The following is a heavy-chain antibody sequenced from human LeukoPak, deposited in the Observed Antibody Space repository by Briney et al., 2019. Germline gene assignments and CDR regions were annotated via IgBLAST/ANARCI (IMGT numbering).Heavy chain of an antibody. CDR3: ASMVTHPIYFDY. CDR1: GYTFTSDG. J-gene: IGHJ4*02. CDR2: ISAYNGNT. V-gene: IGHV1-18*01. D-gene: IGHD4-23*01. Sequence: ASVKVSCKASGYTFTSDGITWVRQAPGQGLEWMGWISAYNGNTNYAQKLQGRVTMTTDTSTSTAYMELRSLRSDDTAVYYCASMVTHPIYFDYWGQGTLVTVSS.